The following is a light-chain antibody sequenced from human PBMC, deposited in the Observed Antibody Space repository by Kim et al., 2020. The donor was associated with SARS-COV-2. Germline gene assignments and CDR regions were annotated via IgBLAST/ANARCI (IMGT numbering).Light chain of an antibody. V-gene: IGKV3-11*01. CDR1: QSVSSY. CDR2: DAS. CDR3: QQRSNWLT. J-gene: IGKJ4*01. Sequence: SWTPGERATLSCRASQSVSSYLAWYQQKPGQAPRLLIYDASNRATGIPARFSGSGSGTDFTLTISSLEPEDFAVYYCQQRSNWLTFGGGTKVDIK.